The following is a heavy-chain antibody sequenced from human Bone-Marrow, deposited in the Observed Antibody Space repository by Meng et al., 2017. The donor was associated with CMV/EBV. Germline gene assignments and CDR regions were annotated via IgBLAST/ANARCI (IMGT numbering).Heavy chain of an antibody. CDR1: GYTFTGYY. Sequence: GESLKISCAASGYTFTGYYMHWVRQAPGQGLEWMGWINPNSGGTNYAQKFQGRVTMTRDTSISTAYMELSRLRSDDTAVYYCARLVIVPAAILTWGYGMDVWGQGTTVTVSS. J-gene: IGHJ6*02. D-gene: IGHD2-2*01. CDR2: INPNSGGT. CDR3: ARLVIVPAAILTWGYGMDV. V-gene: IGHV1-2*02.